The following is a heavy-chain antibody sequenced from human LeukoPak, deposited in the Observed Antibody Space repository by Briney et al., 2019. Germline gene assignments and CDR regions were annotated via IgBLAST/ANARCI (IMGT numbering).Heavy chain of an antibody. CDR2: IIPILGIA. CDR3: ARVLRYDFWSGSYYYMDV. D-gene: IGHD3-3*01. J-gene: IGHJ6*03. Sequence: GASVKVSCKASGGTFSSYAISWVRQAPGQGLEWMGRIIPILGIANYAQKFQGRVTITRNTSISTAYMELSSLRSEDTAVYYCARVLRYDFWSGSYYYMDVWGKGTTVTVSS. V-gene: IGHV1-69*04. CDR1: GGTFSSYA.